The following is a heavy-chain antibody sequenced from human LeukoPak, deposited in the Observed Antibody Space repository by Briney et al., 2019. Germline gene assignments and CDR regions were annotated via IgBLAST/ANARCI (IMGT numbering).Heavy chain of an antibody. CDR1: GASISSYY. V-gene: IGHV4-59*01. Sequence: SETLSLTCTVSGASISSYYWSWIRQPPGKGLEWIGYIDNSGSTNYNPSLKSRVTISVDKSKNQFSLKLSSVTAADTAVYYCARMTYDPHGVDVWGKGTTVTVSS. CDR3: ARMTYDPHGVDV. D-gene: IGHD5-12*01. CDR2: IDNSGST. J-gene: IGHJ6*04.